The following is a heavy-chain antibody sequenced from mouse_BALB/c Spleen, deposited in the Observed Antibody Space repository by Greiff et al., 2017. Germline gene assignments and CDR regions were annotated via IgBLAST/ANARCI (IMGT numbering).Heavy chain of an antibody. Sequence: EVQRVESGGGLVKPGGSLKLSCAASGFTFSSYAMSWVRQSPEKRLEWVAEISSGGSYTYYPDTVTGRFTISRDNAKNTLYLEMSSLRSEDTAMYYCARDSYDYSFAYWGQGTLVTVSA. CDR3: ARDSYDYSFAY. J-gene: IGHJ3*01. V-gene: IGHV5-9-4*01. CDR2: ISSGGSYT. CDR1: GFTFSSYA. D-gene: IGHD2-4*01.